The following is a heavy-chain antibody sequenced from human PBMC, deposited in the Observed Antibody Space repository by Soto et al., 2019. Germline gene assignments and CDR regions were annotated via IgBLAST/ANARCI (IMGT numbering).Heavy chain of an antibody. D-gene: IGHD3-16*01. V-gene: IGHV3-23*01. CDR3: AAVMGSDYDYVWGSLSFDH. CDR1: GFIFATTA. CDR2: ISGSGVRT. Sequence: VQLLQSGGGLVQPGGSLRLCCEASGFIFATTAMGWVRQAPGKGLEWVSTISGSGVRTYYADSVKGRFTISRGNSKNTLFLQMNSLTADDTAVYFCAAVMGSDYDYVWGSLSFDHWGQGALVTVST. J-gene: IGHJ4*02.